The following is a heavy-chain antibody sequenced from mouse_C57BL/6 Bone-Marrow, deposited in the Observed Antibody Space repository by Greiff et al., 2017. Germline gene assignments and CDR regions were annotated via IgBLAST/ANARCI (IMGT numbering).Heavy chain of an antibody. D-gene: IGHD1-1*01. J-gene: IGHJ2*01. CDR2: IYPGDGDT. CDR3: ARWSTTVVALYYFDY. Sequence: QVQLQQSGPELVKPGASVKISCKASGYAFSSSWMNWVKQRPGKGLEWIGRIYPGDGDTNHTGKLKGKATLTADKSSSTAYMQLSSLTSEDSAVYFCARWSTTVVALYYFDYWGQGTTLTVSS. CDR1: GYAFSSSW. V-gene: IGHV1-82*01.